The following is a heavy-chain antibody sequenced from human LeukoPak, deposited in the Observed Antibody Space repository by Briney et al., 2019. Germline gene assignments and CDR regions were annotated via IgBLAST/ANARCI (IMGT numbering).Heavy chain of an antibody. CDR2: IYTSQIP. CDR3: AREYAGWGSSWYVNWFDP. J-gene: IGHJ5*02. V-gene: IGHV4-4*07. D-gene: IGHD6-13*01. CDR1: GGSLSSYY. Sequence: PSETLSLTCTVSGGSLSSYYWSWIRQPAGKGLEWIGRIYTSQIPHENPFLKSRVTMSVHPSKNQFSLKLSSVTAADTAVYYCAREYAGWGSSWYVNWFDPWGQGTLLSVP.